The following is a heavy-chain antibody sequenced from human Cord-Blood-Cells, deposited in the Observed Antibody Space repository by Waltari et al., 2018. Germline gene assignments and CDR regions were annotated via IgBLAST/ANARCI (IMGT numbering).Heavy chain of an antibody. J-gene: IGHJ4*02. CDR2: ISSSSSYI. Sequence: EVQLVESGGGLVKPGGSLRLSCVASGFTFSSYSMNWVRQAPGKGLGWVSSISSSSSYIYYADSVKGRFTISRDNAKNSLYLQMNSLRAEDTAVYYCARDSGDYVWGSYRYFDYWGQGTLVTVSS. D-gene: IGHD3-16*02. V-gene: IGHV3-21*01. CDR3: ARDSGDYVWGSYRYFDY. CDR1: GFTFSSYS.